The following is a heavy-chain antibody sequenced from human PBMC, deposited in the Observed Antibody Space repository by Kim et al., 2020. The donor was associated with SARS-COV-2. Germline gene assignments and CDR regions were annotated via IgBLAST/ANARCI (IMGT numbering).Heavy chain of an antibody. D-gene: IGHD6-19*01. V-gene: IGHV4-59*08. CDR2: IYYSGST. J-gene: IGHJ3*02. Sequence: SETLSLTCTVSGGSISSYYWSWIRQPPGKGLEWIGYIYYSGSTNYNPSLKSRVTISVDTAKNQSSLKLSSVTAADTAVYYCAGLGLGPGGWPQEGAFDIWGQGTMVTVSS. CDR1: GGSISSYY. CDR3: AGLGLGPGGWPQEGAFDI.